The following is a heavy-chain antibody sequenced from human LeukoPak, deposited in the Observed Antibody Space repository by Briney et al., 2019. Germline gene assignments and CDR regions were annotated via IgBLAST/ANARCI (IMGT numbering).Heavy chain of an antibody. CDR3: ARDLHMVRGVIIYYYYGMDV. CDR2: ISYDGSNK. Sequence: GGSLRLSCAASGFTFSSYAIHWVRQAPGKGLEWVAVISYDGSNKYYADSVKGRFTISRDNSKNTLYLQMNSLRAEDTAVYYCARDLHMVRGVIIYYYYGMDVWGQGTTVTVSS. CDR1: GFTFSSYA. D-gene: IGHD3-10*01. V-gene: IGHV3-30*04. J-gene: IGHJ6*02.